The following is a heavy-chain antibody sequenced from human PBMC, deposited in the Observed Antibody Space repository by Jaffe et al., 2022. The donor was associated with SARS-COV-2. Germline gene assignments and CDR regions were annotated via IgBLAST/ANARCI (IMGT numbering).Heavy chain of an antibody. CDR3: ARDNSYGSGSYWYYYYYYMDV. Sequence: EVQLVESGGGLVQPGGSLRLSCAASGFIFSSYWMSWVRQAPGKGLEWVANIKQDGSEKYYVDSVKGRFTISRDNAKNSLYLQMNSLRAEDTAVYYCARDNSYGSGSYWYYYYYYMDVWGKGTTVTVSS. CDR1: GFIFSSYW. CDR2: IKQDGSEK. V-gene: IGHV3-7*01. J-gene: IGHJ6*03. D-gene: IGHD3-10*01.